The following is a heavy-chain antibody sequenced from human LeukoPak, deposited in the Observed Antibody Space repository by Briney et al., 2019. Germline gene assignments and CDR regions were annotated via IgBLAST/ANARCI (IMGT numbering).Heavy chain of an antibody. Sequence: GGSLRLSCAASGFTFSSYSMNWVRQAPGKGLEWVSSISSSSSYIYYADSVKGRFTISRDNAKNSLYLQMNSLRAEDTAVYYCARDSSYYDILTGYLPHTRTLDYWGQGTPVTVSS. CDR2: ISSSSSYI. J-gene: IGHJ4*02. CDR3: ARDSSYYDILTGYLPHTRTLDY. V-gene: IGHV3-21*01. D-gene: IGHD3-9*01. CDR1: GFTFSSYS.